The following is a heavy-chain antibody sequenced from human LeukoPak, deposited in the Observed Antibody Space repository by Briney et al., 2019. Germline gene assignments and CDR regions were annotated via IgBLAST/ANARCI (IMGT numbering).Heavy chain of an antibody. CDR3: AREKPRCLDC. CDR1: GFTFSTYW. V-gene: IGHV3-7*04. J-gene: IGHJ4*02. CDR2: IRKDGSEI. Sequence: PGGSLRLSCAASGFTFSTYWMTWVRQAPGKGLEWVANIRKDGSEIYYVDSVKGRFTISRDNAKNSLYLQMNSLRAEDTAIYYCAREKPRCLDCWGQGTLVTVSS.